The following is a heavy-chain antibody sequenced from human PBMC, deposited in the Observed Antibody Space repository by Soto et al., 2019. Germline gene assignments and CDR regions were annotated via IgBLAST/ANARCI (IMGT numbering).Heavy chain of an antibody. CDR2: MNPNSGNT. V-gene: IGHV1-8*01. CDR3: AGCDIAVAGTMHSYYYYYMDV. J-gene: IGHJ6*03. D-gene: IGHD6-19*01. CDR1: GYTFTSYD. Sequence: ASVKVSCKASGYTFTSYDINWVRQATGQGLEWMGWMNPNSGNTGYAQKFQGRVTMTRNTSINAAYMELSSLRSEDTAVYYCAGCDIAVAGTMHSYYYYYMDVWGKGTTVTVSS.